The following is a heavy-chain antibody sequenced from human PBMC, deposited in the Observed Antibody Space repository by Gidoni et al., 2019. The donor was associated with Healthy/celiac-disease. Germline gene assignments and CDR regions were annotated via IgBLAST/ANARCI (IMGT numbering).Heavy chain of an antibody. D-gene: IGHD6-19*01. Sequence: CAPSGFTFSSCAMSWVRQAPGKGLEWVPTISGSGGSAYYADAVKGRFTISRDNSKNTLYLQMNSLRAEDTAVYYCAKARYSNGWDYFDYWGQGTLVTVSS. CDR2: ISGSGGSA. CDR3: AKARYSNGWDYFDY. V-gene: IGHV3-23*01. CDR1: GFTFSSCA. J-gene: IGHJ4*02.